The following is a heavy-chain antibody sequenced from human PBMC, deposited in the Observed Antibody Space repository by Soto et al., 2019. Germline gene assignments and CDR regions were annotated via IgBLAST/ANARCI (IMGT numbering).Heavy chain of an antibody. D-gene: IGHD2-2*03. V-gene: IGHV3-23*01. J-gene: IGHJ4*02. CDR2: ISGSGGST. Sequence: GGSLRLSCAASGFTFSSYAMSRVRQAPGKGLEWVSAISGSGGSTYYADSVKGRFTISRDNSKNTLYLQMNSLRAEDTAVYYCAKDRPMDIVVVPAAHAIPLDYWGQGTLVTVSS. CDR1: GFTFSSYA. CDR3: AKDRPMDIVVVPAAHAIPLDY.